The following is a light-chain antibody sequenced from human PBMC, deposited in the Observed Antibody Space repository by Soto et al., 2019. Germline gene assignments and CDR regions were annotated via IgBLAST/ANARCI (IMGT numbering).Light chain of an antibody. J-gene: IGKJ4*01. CDR2: DAS. CDR3: QQYNSYPLT. V-gene: IGKV1-5*01. Sequence: DIQMTQSPSTLSASVGDRVTITCRASQSISSWLAWYQQKPGKAPKLLIYDASSLESGVPSRFSGSGSGTEFTLTSSSPQPDAFATYYCQQYNSYPLTFGGGTKVEIK. CDR1: QSISSW.